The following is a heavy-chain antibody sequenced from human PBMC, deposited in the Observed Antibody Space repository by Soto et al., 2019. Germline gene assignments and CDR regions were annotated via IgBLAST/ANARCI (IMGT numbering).Heavy chain of an antibody. V-gene: IGHV4-34*01. J-gene: IGHJ4*02. D-gene: IGHD2-8*01. CDR3: ARRQGWSDFDY. CDR1: GESFSGYY. Sequence: SETLSLTCAVYGESFSGYYWSWIRQPPGKGLEWIGEINHSGSTNYNPSLKSRVTISVDTSKNQFSLKLSSVTAAGTAVYYCARRQGWSDFDYWGQGTLVTVSS. CDR2: INHSGST.